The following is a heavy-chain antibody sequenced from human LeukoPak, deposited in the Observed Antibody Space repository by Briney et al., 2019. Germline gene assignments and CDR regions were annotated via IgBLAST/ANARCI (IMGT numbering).Heavy chain of an antibody. Sequence: GGSLRLSCAASGFTFSSYGMHWVRQAPGKGLEWVAFIRYDGSNKYYADSVKGRFTISRDNSKNTLYLQMNSLRAEDTAVYYCATRKRGISDAFDIWGQGTMVTVSS. V-gene: IGHV3-30*02. J-gene: IGHJ3*02. D-gene: IGHD2-15*01. CDR1: GFTFSSYG. CDR3: ATRKRGISDAFDI. CDR2: IRYDGSNK.